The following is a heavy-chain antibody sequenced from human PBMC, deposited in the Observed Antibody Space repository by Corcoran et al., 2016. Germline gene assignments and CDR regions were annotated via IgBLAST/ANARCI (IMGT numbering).Heavy chain of an antibody. CDR3: AGSEMVGYYYGTGSYKASWFDP. CDR1: GYRFTSYW. J-gene: IGHJ5*02. CDR2: IYPGDSDT. Sequence: EVQLVQSGAEVKKPGESLKISCKGSGYRFTSYWIGWVRQMPGKGVEWMGIIYPGDSDTRYSPSFQGQVTISADKSIRTAYLQWSSLKASDTAMYYGAGSEMVGYYYGTGSYKASWFDPWGQGTLVTVSS. D-gene: IGHD3-10*01. V-gene: IGHV5-51*01.